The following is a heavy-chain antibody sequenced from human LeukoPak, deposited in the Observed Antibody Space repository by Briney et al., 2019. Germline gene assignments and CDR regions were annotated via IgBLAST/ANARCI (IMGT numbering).Heavy chain of an antibody. CDR3: ARDGDSSYSSSWYSWFDP. CDR1: GDSVSSNSAA. V-gene: IGHV6-1*01. Sequence: SQTLSLTCAISGDSVSSNSAAWHWLRQSPSRGLEWLGRTYYRSKWYSEYAVSVKSRITINPDTSKNQFSLQLNSVTPEDTAVYYCARDGDSSYSSSWYSWFDPWGQGTLVTVSS. CDR2: TYYRSKWYS. J-gene: IGHJ5*02. D-gene: IGHD6-13*01.